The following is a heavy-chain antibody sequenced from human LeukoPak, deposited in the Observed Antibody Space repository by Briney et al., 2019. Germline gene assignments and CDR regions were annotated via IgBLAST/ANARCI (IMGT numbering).Heavy chain of an antibody. Sequence: AETLSLTCAVYGGSFSGYCWSWIRQPPGKGLEWLGEINHSGSTNYNPAPKSRVTISVDPSKNQFSPKVTSVTAAATAVYYCARVATATFDHWGQGTLVTVSS. CDR1: GGSFSGYC. D-gene: IGHD5-24*01. V-gene: IGHV4-34*01. CDR2: INHSGST. CDR3: ARVATATFDH. J-gene: IGHJ4*02.